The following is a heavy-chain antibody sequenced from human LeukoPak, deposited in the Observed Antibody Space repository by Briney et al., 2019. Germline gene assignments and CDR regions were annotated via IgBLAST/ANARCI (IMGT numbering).Heavy chain of an antibody. CDR2: ISSSSSYI. V-gene: IGHV3-21*01. Sequence: GGSLRLSCAASGFTFSSYSMNWVRQAPGKGLEWVSSISSSSSYIYYADSVKGRFTISRDNAKNSLYLQMNSLRAEDTAVYYCARAGSGYSSGWSHDAFDIWGQGTMVTVSS. J-gene: IGHJ3*02. CDR1: GFTFSSYS. D-gene: IGHD6-19*01. CDR3: ARAGSGYSSGWSHDAFDI.